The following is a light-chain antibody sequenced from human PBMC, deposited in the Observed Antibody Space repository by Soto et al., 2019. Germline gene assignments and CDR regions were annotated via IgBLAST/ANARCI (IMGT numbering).Light chain of an antibody. CDR2: KAS. J-gene: IGKJ1*01. Sequence: DTQMTQSPSTLSASVGVRVTITCRASQSISCWLAWYQQRPGRGPQLLIYKASTLKSGVPSRFSGGVSGTEFTLTISSLQPDDFAPYYRQQYDTPCPTFRQGTKVEI. CDR3: QQYDTPCPT. CDR1: QSISCW. V-gene: IGKV1-5*03.